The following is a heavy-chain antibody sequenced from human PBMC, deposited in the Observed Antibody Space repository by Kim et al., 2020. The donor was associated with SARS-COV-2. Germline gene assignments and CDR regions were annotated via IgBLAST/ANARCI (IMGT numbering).Heavy chain of an antibody. J-gene: IGHJ6*02. D-gene: IGHD6-13*01. CDR1: GYTFTSYG. CDR2: ISAYNGNT. V-gene: IGHV1-18*04. Sequence: ASVKVSCKASGYTFTSYGISWVRQAPGQGLEWMGWISAYNGNTNYAQKLQGRVTMTTDTSTSTAYMELRSLRSDDTAVYYCARDSAYSSSWYPDYYYYGMDVWGQGTTVTVSS. CDR3: ARDSAYSSSWYPDYYYYGMDV.